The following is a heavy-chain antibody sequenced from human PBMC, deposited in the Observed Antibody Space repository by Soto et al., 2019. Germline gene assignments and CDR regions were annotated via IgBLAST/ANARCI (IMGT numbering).Heavy chain of an antibody. J-gene: IGHJ3*02. Sequence: ESVGGVVQPGRSLRLSCAASGFTFSSYGMHWVRQAPGKGLEWVAVISYDGSNKYYADSVKGRFTISRDNSKNTLYLQMNSLRAEDTAVYYCAKIAGYCSSTSCYDAFDIWGQGTMVTVSS. V-gene: IGHV3-30*18. CDR3: AKIAGYCSSTSCYDAFDI. D-gene: IGHD2-2*01. CDR2: ISYDGSNK. CDR1: GFTFSSYG.